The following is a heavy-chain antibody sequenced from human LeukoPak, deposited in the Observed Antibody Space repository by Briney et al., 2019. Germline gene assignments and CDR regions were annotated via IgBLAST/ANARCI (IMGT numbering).Heavy chain of an antibody. Sequence: GGSLRLSCAASGFTFRTHGINWVRQTPDKGLEWVAFINFDGTDKYYADSVKGRFTISRDNSKDTLYLQMNNMKDEDTAIYCGVVISSRAPCWGQGTLVTVSS. J-gene: IGHJ4*02. D-gene: IGHD2-21*01. CDR3: VVISSRAPC. V-gene: IGHV3-30*02. CDR1: GFTFRTHG. CDR2: INFDGTDK.